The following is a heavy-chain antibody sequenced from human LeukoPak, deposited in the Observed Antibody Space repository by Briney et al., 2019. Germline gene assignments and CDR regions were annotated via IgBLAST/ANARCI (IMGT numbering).Heavy chain of an antibody. CDR1: GFTFSDYY. Sequence: GGSLRLSCAASGFTFSDYYINWIRQAPGKGLDWVSYISSGGNYTNYADSVEGRFAISRDNAKNSLYLQMNSLRAEDTAVYYCARVTVDSSGYFSFDYWGQGTLVTVSS. J-gene: IGHJ4*02. CDR2: ISSGGNYT. D-gene: IGHD3-22*01. CDR3: ARVTVDSSGYFSFDY. V-gene: IGHV3-11*05.